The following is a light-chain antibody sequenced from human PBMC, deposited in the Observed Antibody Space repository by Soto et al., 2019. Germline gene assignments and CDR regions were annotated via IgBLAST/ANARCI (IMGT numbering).Light chain of an antibody. CDR3: QQYGSWT. CDR1: ETISSDK. CDR2: GTF. V-gene: IGKV3-20*01. J-gene: IGKJ1*01. Sequence: EIVLTQSPGTLSVSPGERATLSCRASETISSDKLAWYQQKPGQPPSLLIYGTFSRATGIPDRFSGSGSGTDFTLTNSRLEPEDSAIYDCQQYGSWTFGQGTKVEI.